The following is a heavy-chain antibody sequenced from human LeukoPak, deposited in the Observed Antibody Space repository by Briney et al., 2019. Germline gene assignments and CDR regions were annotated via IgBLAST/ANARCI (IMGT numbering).Heavy chain of an antibody. J-gene: IGHJ4*02. D-gene: IGHD5-12*01. V-gene: IGHV3-21*01. CDR3: ARSWPSEGYFDY. Sequence: PGGSLRLSCAASGFTFSSYSMNWVRQALGKGLEWVSSISSSSSYIYYADSVKGRFTISRDNAKNSLYLQMNSLRAEDTAVYYCARSWPSEGYFDYWGQGTLVTVSS. CDR2: ISSSSSYI. CDR1: GFTFSSYS.